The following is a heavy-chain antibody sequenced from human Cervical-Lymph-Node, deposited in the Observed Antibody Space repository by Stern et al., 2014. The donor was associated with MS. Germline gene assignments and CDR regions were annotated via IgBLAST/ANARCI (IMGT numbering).Heavy chain of an antibody. J-gene: IGHJ4*02. D-gene: IGHD3-3*01. CDR2: SNWIGGNT. CDR1: GFTFADHA. CDR3: AKDINDYWSGPADY. V-gene: IGHV3-9*01. Sequence: EVQLVESGGGLVQPGRSLRLSCAASGFTFADHAMHWVRQAPGKGLEWVSGSNWIGGNTGYADVVEVRFTISRDNAKNSLYLQINSLRVEDTAFYYCAKDINDYWSGPADYWGQGTLVTVSS.